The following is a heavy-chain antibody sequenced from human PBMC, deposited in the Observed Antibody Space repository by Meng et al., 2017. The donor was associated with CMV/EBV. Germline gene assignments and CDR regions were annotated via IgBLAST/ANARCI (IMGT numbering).Heavy chain of an antibody. CDR2: IRYDGSNK. J-gene: IGHJ6*02. CDR1: GFTFSSYG. CDR3: MEYCSGGSCYFYGMDV. D-gene: IGHD2-15*01. V-gene: IGHV3-30*02. Sequence: GESLKISCAASGFTFSSYGMHWVRQAPGKGLEWVAFIRYDGSNKYYADSVKGRFTISRDNSKNTLYLQMNSLRAEDTAVYYCMEYCSGGSCYFYGMDVWGQGTTVTVSS.